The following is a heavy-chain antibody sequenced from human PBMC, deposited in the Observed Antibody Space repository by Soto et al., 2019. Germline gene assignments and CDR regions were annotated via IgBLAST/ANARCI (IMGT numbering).Heavy chain of an antibody. V-gene: IGHV3-30*04. D-gene: IGHD5-18*01. CDR2: ISYDGSNK. CDR1: GFTFSSYA. Sequence: GGSLRLSCAASGFTFSSYAMHWVRQAPGKGLEWVAVISYDGSNKYYADSVKGRFTISRDNSKNTLYLQMNSLRAEDTAVYYCARDVSDLTAMVDNWFDPWGKGTLVTVSS. J-gene: IGHJ5*02. CDR3: ARDVSDLTAMVDNWFDP.